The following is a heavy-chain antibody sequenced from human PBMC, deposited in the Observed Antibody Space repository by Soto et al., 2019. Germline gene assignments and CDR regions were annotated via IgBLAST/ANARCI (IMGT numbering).Heavy chain of an antibody. V-gene: IGHV3-30*18. CDR2: ISYDGSNK. CDR3: AKSLMVYARLDY. J-gene: IGHJ4*02. CDR1: GGTFKNYA. Sequence: PGGPLILSCAASGGTFKNYAMHWVRQAPGKGLEWVAVISYDGSNKYYADSVKGRFSISRDNSKNTLYLQMNSLRAEDTAVFYCAKSLMVYARLDYWGQGTLVTVSS. D-gene: IGHD2-8*01.